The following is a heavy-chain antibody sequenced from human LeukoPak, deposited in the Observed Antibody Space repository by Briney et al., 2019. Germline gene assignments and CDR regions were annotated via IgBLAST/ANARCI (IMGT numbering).Heavy chain of an antibody. Sequence: ASGTLSLTCAVSGGSISSSNWWSWVRQPPGKGLEWIGEIYHSGSTNYSPSLKSRVTISVDKSKDQFSLKLSSVTAADTAVYYCAKTYSSWSVYYFEYWGQGTLVTVS. V-gene: IGHV4-4*02. J-gene: IGHJ4*02. D-gene: IGHD6-13*01. CDR1: GGSISSSNW. CDR2: IYHSGST. CDR3: AKTYSSWSVYYFEY.